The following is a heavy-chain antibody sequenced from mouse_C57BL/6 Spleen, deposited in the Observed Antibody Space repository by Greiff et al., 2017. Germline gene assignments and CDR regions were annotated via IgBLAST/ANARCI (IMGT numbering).Heavy chain of an antibody. J-gene: IGHJ2*01. CDR2: ISSGSSTI. V-gene: IGHV5-17*01. CDR3: ARELYYYGSSPHFDY. D-gene: IGHD1-1*01. CDR1: GFTFSDYG. Sequence: EVKLMESGGGLVKPGGSLKLSCAASGFTFSDYGMHWVRQAPEKGLEWVAYISSGSSTIYYADTVKGRFTISRDNAKNTLFLQMTSLRSEDTAMYYCARELYYYGSSPHFDYWGQGTTLTVSS.